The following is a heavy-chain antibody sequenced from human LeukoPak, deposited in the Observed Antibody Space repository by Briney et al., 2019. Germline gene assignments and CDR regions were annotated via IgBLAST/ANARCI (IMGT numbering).Heavy chain of an antibody. CDR2: ISYDGSNK. Sequence: PGGSLRLSCAASGFTFSSYGMHWVRQAPGKGLEWVAVISYDGSNKYYADSVKGRFTISRDNSKNTLYLQMNSLRAEDTAVYYCAKGNQRYFDWLPTDYWGQGTLVTVSS. D-gene: IGHD3-9*01. V-gene: IGHV3-30*18. CDR3: AKGNQRYFDWLPTDY. J-gene: IGHJ4*02. CDR1: GFTFSSYG.